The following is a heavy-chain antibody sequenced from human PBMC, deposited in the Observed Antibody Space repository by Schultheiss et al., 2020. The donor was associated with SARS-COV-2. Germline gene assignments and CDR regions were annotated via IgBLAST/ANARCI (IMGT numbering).Heavy chain of an antibody. V-gene: IGHV1-2*02. CDR2: MNPNSGGT. CDR3: ARGYDFWSGYYYYYMDV. D-gene: IGHD3-3*01. J-gene: IGHJ6*03. CDR1: GYTFTSYD. Sequence: ASVKVSCKASGYTFTSYDINWVRQAPGQGLEWMGWMNPNSGGTNYAQKFQGRVTMTRDTSISTAYMELSSLRSEDTAVYYCARGYDFWSGYYYYYMDVWGKGTTVTVSS.